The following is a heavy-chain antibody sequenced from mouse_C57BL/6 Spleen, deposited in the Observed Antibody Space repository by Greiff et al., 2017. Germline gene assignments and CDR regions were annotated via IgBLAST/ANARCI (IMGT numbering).Heavy chain of an antibody. V-gene: IGHV1-61*01. D-gene: IGHD1-1*01. CDR2: IYPSDSET. Sequence: QVQLQQPGAELVRPGSSVKLSCKASGYTFTSYWMDWVKQRPGQGLEWIGNIYPSDSETHYNQKFKDKATLTVDKSSSTAYMQLSSLTSEDSAVYYCARERHYYGSPYWYFDVWGTGTTVTVSS. CDR1: GYTFTSYW. CDR3: ARERHYYGSPYWYFDV. J-gene: IGHJ1*03.